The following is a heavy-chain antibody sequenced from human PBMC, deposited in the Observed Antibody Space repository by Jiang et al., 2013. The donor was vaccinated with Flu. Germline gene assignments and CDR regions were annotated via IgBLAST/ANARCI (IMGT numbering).Heavy chain of an antibody. Sequence: GYTFTSYAMNWVRQAPGQGLEWMGWINTDTGNPTYAQGFTGRFVFSLDTSVNTAYLEIYSLKAEDTAMYYCARGMGYCSSASCYFDSWGQGTLVTVSS. D-gene: IGHD2-2*01. J-gene: IGHJ4*02. CDR3: ARGMGYCSSASCYFDS. CDR1: GYTFTSYA. CDR2: INTDTGNP. V-gene: IGHV7-4-1*01.